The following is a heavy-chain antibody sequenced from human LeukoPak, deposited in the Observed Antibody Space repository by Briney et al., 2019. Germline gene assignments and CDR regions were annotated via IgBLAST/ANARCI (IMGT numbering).Heavy chain of an antibody. D-gene: IGHD3-9*01. CDR1: GGTFSSYA. J-gene: IGHJ6*02. CDR2: TIPIFGTA. CDR3: ARSDILTGLYYYGMDV. Sequence: ASVKVSCKASGGTFSSYAISWVRQAPGQGLEWMGGTIPIFGTANYAQKFQGRVTITADESTSTAYMELSSLRSEDTAVYYCARSDILTGLYYYGMDVWGQGTTVTVSS. V-gene: IGHV1-69*13.